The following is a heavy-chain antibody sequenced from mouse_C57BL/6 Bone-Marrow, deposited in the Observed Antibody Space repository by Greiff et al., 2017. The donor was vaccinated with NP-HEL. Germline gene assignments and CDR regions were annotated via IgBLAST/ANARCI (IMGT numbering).Heavy chain of an antibody. CDR1: GFNITDYY. CDR2: IDPEDGDT. V-gene: IGHV14-1*01. D-gene: IGHD1-1*01. Sequence: EVQLQQSGAELVRPGASVKLSCTASGFNITDYYMHWVKQRPEQGLEWIGRIDPEDGDTEYAPKFQGKATMTADTSSNTAYLQLSSLTSEDTAVYYCTTDGSSYYWYFEVWGTGTTVTVSS. J-gene: IGHJ1*03. CDR3: TTDGSSYYWYFEV.